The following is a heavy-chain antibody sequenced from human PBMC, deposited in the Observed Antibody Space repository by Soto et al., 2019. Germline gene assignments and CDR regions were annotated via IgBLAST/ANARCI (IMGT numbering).Heavy chain of an antibody. Sequence: SETLSLTCAVYGGSVSGHSWTWIRQAPGKGLEWIGDINHSGRVNYSPSLKSRVTISLDTSKNQFSLTLSAVTDPDTAMYSCSTRAYDTNGSYRFETWGPGTLGT. CDR2: INHSGRV. J-gene: IGHJ5*01. CDR3: STRAYDTNGSYRFET. V-gene: IGHV4-34*01. CDR1: GGSVSGHS. D-gene: IGHD3-22*01.